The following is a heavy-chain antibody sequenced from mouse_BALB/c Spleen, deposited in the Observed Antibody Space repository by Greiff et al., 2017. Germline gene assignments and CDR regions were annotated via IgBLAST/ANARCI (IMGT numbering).Heavy chain of an antibody. J-gene: IGHJ4*01. V-gene: IGHV6-6*02. CDR3: TRDYRYDEVYAMDY. D-gene: IGHD2-14*01. CDR2: IRLKSNNYAT. Sequence: EVKVVESGGGLVQPGGSMKLSCVASGFTFSNYWMNWVRQSPEKGLEWVAEIRLKSNNYATHYAESVKGRFTISRADSKSSVYLQMNNLRAEDTGIYYCTRDYRYDEVYAMDYWGQGTSVTVSS. CDR1: GFTFSNYW.